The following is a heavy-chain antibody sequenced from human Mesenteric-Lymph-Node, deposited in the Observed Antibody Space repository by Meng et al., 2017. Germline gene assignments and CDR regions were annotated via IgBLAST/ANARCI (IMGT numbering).Heavy chain of an antibody. CDR1: GGSFSGYY. Sequence: VQLQQWGAGMLKPSETLSLTCAVYGGSFSGYYWSWSRQPPGKGLEWIGEINHSGSTNYNPSLKSRVTISVDTSKNQFSLKLSSVTAADTAVYYCARGILSYSSGWYGRQDYFDYWGQGTLVTVSS. CDR3: ARGILSYSSGWYGRQDYFDY. J-gene: IGHJ4*02. D-gene: IGHD6-19*01. CDR2: INHSGST. V-gene: IGHV4-34*01.